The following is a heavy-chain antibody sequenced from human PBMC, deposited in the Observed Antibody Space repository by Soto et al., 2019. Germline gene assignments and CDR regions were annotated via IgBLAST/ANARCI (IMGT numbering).Heavy chain of an antibody. J-gene: IGHJ1*01. CDR2: ISANGGRA. CDR3: ASWVIALGGTGYFHH. Sequence: EAQLLESGGDLIQPGGSLTLSCAASGFTFASHAMSWVRQAPGKGLEWVSGISANGGRANYADSVKGRFSLSRDNSKNTMFLQMDSLTAEDTAIYYCASWVIALGGTGYFHHWGQGTLVTVSS. D-gene: IGHD6-19*01. CDR1: GFTFASHA. V-gene: IGHV3-23*01.